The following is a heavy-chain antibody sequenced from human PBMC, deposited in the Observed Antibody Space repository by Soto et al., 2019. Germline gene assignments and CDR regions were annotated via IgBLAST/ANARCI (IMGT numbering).Heavy chain of an antibody. J-gene: IGHJ4*02. V-gene: IGHV3-48*02. CDR1: GFPFSIYS. CDR2: ITSDTNTI. D-gene: IGHD6-19*01. Sequence: EVQLVESGGGLVQPGGSLELTCVASGFPFSIYSRTWVRQAPGKGLGWSSYITSDTNTIKYADSVKGRFTISRDNAKNLVYLQMNSLRDEDTAVYFCARSVEGHFDYWGQGTVVTVSS. CDR3: ARSVEGHFDY.